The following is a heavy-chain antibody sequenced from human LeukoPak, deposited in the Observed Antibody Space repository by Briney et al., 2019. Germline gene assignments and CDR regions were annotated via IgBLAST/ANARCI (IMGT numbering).Heavy chain of an antibody. V-gene: IGHV1-2*02. CDR2: IDPNRGGT. CDR3: ARGVGSGWYFDL. Sequence: ASVKVSCKASGYTFTGYYIHWVRQAPAQGLEWMGWIDPNRGGTNYAKNFQGRVTMTRDTSITTAYMELSGLRSDDTAVYYCARGVGSGWYFDLWGRGTLVTVSS. D-gene: IGHD3-10*01. J-gene: IGHJ2*01. CDR1: GYTFTGYY.